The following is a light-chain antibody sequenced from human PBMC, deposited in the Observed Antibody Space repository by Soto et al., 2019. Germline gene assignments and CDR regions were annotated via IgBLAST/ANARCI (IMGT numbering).Light chain of an antibody. CDR2: AAS. V-gene: IGKV1-12*01. CDR3: QQGDSFPIT. Sequence: DIQMTQSPSSVSASVGDRVTSTCRSSQSISSSLAWYQQKPGTVPKLLIYAASSLQCGVPSRFSGSGAGTEFTLSITSLQPEDFGTYYCQQGDSFPITFGQGTRLDIK. J-gene: IGKJ5*01. CDR1: QSISSS.